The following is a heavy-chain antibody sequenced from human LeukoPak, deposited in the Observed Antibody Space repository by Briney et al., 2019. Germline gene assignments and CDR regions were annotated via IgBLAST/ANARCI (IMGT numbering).Heavy chain of an antibody. CDR2: ISYDGSNK. CDR1: GFTFSSYG. J-gene: IGHJ3*02. CDR3: AKELGYCSSTSCYVYHAFDI. Sequence: GGSLRLSCAASGFTFSSYGMHWVRQAPGKGLEWVAVISYDGSNKYYADSVKGRFTISRDNSKNTLYLQMNSLRAEDTAVYYCAKELGYCSSTSCYVYHAFDIWGQGTMVTVSS. V-gene: IGHV3-30*18. D-gene: IGHD2-2*01.